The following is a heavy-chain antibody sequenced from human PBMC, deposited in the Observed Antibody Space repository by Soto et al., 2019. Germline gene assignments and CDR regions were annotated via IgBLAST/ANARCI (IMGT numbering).Heavy chain of an antibody. D-gene: IGHD3-22*01. CDR3: ARGVYDSNGYSYP. Sequence: PGGSLRLSCAASGFTFSSYEMNWVRQAPGKGLEWISYISSSTNTMYYADSVKGRFTISRDNAKNSLYLQMNSLRAEDTAVYYCARGVYDSNGYSYPWGQGTLVTVSS. CDR2: ISSSTNTM. J-gene: IGHJ5*02. CDR1: GFTFSSYE. V-gene: IGHV3-48*03.